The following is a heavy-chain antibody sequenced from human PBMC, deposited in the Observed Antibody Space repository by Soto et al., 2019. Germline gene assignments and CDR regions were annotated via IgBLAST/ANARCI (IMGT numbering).Heavy chain of an antibody. J-gene: IGHJ6*02. V-gene: IGHV3-33*01. CDR3: ARERRGMAGGGSDYYGMDV. D-gene: IGHD6-19*01. CDR1: GFTFSSYG. CDR2: IWYDGSNK. Sequence: GGSLRLSCAASGFTFSSYGMHWVRQAPGKGLEWVAVIWYDGSNKYYADSVKGRFTISRDNSKNTLYLQMNSLRAEDTAVYYCARERRGMAGGGSDYYGMDVWGQGTTVTVSS.